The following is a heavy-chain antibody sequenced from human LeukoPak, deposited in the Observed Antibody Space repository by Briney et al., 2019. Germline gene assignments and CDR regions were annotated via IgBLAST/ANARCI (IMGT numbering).Heavy chain of an antibody. D-gene: IGHD6-19*01. CDR1: GFTFSSYE. V-gene: IGHV3-48*03. CDR3: ARDSSGWPFDY. Sequence: GGSLRLSCAASGFTFSSYEMNWVRQAPGKGLEWVSYISSSGGTIYYADSVKGRFTISRDNAKNSLYLQMNSLRAEDTAVYYCARDSSGWPFDYWGQGTLVTVSS. CDR2: ISSSGGTI. J-gene: IGHJ4*02.